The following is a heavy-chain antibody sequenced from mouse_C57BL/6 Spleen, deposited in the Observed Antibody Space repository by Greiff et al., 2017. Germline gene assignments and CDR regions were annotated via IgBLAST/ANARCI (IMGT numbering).Heavy chain of an antibody. Sequence: VQLQQSGPVLVKPGASVKMSCKASGYTFTDYYMNWVKQSHGKSLEWIGVINPYNGGTSYNQKFKGKATLTVDKSSSTAYMELNSLTSEDSAVYYCARGGITTVVATNFDYWGQGTTLTVSS. CDR2: INPYNGGT. V-gene: IGHV1-19*01. D-gene: IGHD1-1*01. CDR3: ARGGITTVVATNFDY. CDR1: GYTFTDYY. J-gene: IGHJ2*01.